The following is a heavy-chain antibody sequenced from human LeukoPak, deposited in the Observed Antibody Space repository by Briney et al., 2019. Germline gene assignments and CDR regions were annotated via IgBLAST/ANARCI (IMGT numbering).Heavy chain of an antibody. J-gene: IGHJ4*02. CDR1: GFTVSSNY. CDR2: IYSGGST. CDR3: ARDPCRASSGLVDY. D-gene: IGHD6-6*01. V-gene: IGHV3-53*01. Sequence: GGSLRLSCAASGFTVSSNYMSWVRQAPGKGLEWVSVIYSGGSTYYADSVKGRFTISRDNSKNTLYLQMNSLRAEDTAVYYCARDPCRASSGLVDYWGQGTLVTVSS.